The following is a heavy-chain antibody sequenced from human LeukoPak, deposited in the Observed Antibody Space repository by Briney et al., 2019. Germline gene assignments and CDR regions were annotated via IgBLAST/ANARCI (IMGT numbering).Heavy chain of an antibody. V-gene: IGHV4-59*01. CDR3: ARDQTHLGYSGFPDAFDI. CDR2: IYYSGST. J-gene: IGHJ3*02. CDR1: GGSISSYY. Sequence: SETLSLTCTVSGGSISSYYWSWIRQPPRKGLEWIGYIYYSGSTNYNPSLKSRATISVDTSKNQFSLKLSSVTAADTAVYYCARDQTHLGYSGFPDAFDIWGQGTMVTVSS. D-gene: IGHD5-12*01.